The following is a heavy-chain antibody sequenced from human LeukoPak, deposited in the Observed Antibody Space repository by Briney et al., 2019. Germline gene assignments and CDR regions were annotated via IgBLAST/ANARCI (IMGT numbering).Heavy chain of an antibody. Sequence: AGGSLRLSCAASGFTFSDYYMSWIRQAPGKGLEWVSYISSSSDYTNYADSVKGRFTISRDNAKNSLYLQMNSLRAEDTAVYYCARGGYAVAFDYWGQGTLVTVSS. CDR2: ISSSSDYT. CDR1: GFTFSDYY. D-gene: IGHD5-12*01. V-gene: IGHV3-11*05. CDR3: ARGGYAVAFDY. J-gene: IGHJ4*02.